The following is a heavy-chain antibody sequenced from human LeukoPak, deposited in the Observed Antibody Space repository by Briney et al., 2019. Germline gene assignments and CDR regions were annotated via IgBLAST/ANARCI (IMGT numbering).Heavy chain of an antibody. V-gene: IGHV1-24*01. D-gene: IGHD3-22*01. J-gene: IGHJ3*02. CDR3: AKTYYYDSSGYYFRESAFDI. Sequence: GASVKVSCKASGYTLTELSMHWVRQAPGKGLEWMGGFDPEDGETIYAQKFQGRVTMTEDTSTDTAYMELSSLRSEDTAVYYCAKTYYYDSSGYYFRESAFDIWGQGTMVTVSS. CDR1: GYTLTELS. CDR2: FDPEDGET.